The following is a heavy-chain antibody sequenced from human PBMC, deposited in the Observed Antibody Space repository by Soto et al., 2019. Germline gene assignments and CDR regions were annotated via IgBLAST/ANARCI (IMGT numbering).Heavy chain of an antibody. J-gene: IGHJ4*02. V-gene: IGHV3-7*01. CDR3: ARPAYYYDSRGYYSNPDYFDY. D-gene: IGHD3-22*01. Sequence: GGSLRLSCAASGFTFSSYWMSWVRQAPGKGLEWVANIKQDGSEKYYVDSVKGRFTISRDNAKNSLYLQMNSLSAEDKAVYYCARPAYYYDSRGYYSNPDYFDYWGQGTLVTVYS. CDR1: GFTFSSYW. CDR2: IKQDGSEK.